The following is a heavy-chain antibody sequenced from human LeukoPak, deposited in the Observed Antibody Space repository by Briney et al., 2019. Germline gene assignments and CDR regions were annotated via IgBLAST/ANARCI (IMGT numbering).Heavy chain of an antibody. CDR2: IRYDGSNK. V-gene: IGHV3-30*02. CDR3: ARGLNF. CDR1: GFTFSSYG. J-gene: IGHJ4*02. D-gene: IGHD2-21*01. Sequence: GGSLRLSCAASGFTFSSYGMHWVRQAPGKGLEWVAFIRYDGSNKYYADSVKGRFTISRDNAENSLSLQMDSLRDEDTAVYYCARGLNFWGQGTLVTVSS.